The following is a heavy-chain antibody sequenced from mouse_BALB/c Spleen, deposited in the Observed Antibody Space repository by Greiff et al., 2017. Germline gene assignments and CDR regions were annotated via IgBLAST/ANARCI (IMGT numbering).Heavy chain of an antibody. J-gene: IGHJ4*01. CDR2: INPYNGDT. CDR3: ARRQERNYYAMDY. D-gene: IGHD6-1*01. CDR1: GYSFTGYF. V-gene: IGHV1-20*02. Sequence: VQLQQSGPELVKPGASVKISCKASGYSFTGYFMNWVKQSHGKSLEWIGRINPYNGDTFYNQKFKGKATLTVDKSSSTAHMELRSLASEDSAVYYCARRQERNYYAMDYWGQGTSVTGSS.